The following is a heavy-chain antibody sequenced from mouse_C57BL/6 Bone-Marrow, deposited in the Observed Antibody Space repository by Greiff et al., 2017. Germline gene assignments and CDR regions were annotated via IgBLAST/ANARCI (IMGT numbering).Heavy chain of an antibody. CDR3: ASDFYDGDY. Sequence: EVMLVESGGGLVKPGGSLKLSCAASGFTFSSYAMSWVRQTPDKRLEWVATISDGGSYTYYPDNVKGRFTISRDNAKNNLYLQMSHLKSENTAMYYCASDFYDGDYWGQGTSVTVSS. J-gene: IGHJ4*01. D-gene: IGHD2-3*01. CDR1: GFTFSSYA. V-gene: IGHV5-4*03. CDR2: ISDGGSYT.